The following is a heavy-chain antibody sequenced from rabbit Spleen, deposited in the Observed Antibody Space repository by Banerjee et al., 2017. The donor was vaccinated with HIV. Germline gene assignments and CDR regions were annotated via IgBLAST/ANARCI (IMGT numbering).Heavy chain of an antibody. CDR3: ARHLDNINNL. J-gene: IGHJ4*01. D-gene: IGHD1-1*01. Sequence: QEQLEESGGDLVKPEGSLTLTCKASGLDFSGDSYDSYMCWVRQAPGKGLEWIACIDIGSSGFTYFASWAKGRVTISKTSSTTVTLQMTSVTDADTATYFCARHLDNINNLWGPGTLVTVS. CDR1: GLDFSGDSY. CDR2: IDIGSSGFT. V-gene: IGHV1S45*01.